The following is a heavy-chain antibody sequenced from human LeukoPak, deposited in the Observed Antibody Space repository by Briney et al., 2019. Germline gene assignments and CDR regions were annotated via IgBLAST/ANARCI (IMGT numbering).Heavy chain of an antibody. J-gene: IGHJ6*02. Sequence: KPSETLSLTCAVYGGSFSGYYWSWIRQPPGKGLEWIGEINHSGSTNYNPSLKSRVTISVDTSKNQFSLKLSSVTAADTAVYYCARGLNYDISGLTPQYGMDVWGQGTTVTVSS. CDR1: GGSFSGYY. CDR3: ARGLNYDISGLTPQYGMDV. D-gene: IGHD3-9*01. CDR2: INHSGST. V-gene: IGHV4-34*01.